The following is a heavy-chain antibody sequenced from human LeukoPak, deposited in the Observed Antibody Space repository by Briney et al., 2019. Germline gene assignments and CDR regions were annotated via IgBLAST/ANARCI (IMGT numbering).Heavy chain of an antibody. V-gene: IGHV3-21*01. D-gene: IGHD6-13*01. CDR2: ISSSSSYI. J-gene: IGHJ4*02. CDR3: ATRGIAASQF. CDR1: GFTFSSYS. Sequence: GGSLRLSCAASGFTFSSYSMNWVRQVPGKGLEWVSSISSSSSYIYYADSVKGRFTISRDNAKNSLYLQMNSLRAEDTAVYYCATRGIAASQFWGQGTLVTVSS.